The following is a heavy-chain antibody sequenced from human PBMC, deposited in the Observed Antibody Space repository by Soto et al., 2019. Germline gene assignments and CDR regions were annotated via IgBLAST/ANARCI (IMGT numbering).Heavy chain of an antibody. V-gene: IGHV3-23*01. Sequence: EVQLLESGGGLVQPGGSLRLSCAASGFTFSSYAMTWVRQAPGKGLEWVSVITGGVGVTYYADSVKGRFTISRDNSKNTXXXXXXXXXXXXXXXXXXXXXXXXXXXXWYFHYWGQGTLVTVSS. CDR1: GFTFSSYA. CDR2: ITGGVGVT. J-gene: IGHJ4*02. CDR3: XXXXXXXXXXWYFHY.